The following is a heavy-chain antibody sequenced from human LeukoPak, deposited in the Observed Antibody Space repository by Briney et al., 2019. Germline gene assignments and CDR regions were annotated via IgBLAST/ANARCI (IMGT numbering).Heavy chain of an antibody. CDR3: AKAIYYGSGSYTFPFDY. CDR1: GFTFDDYA. CDR2: ISWNSGSI. V-gene: IGHV3-9*01. J-gene: IGHJ4*02. Sequence: PGGSLRLSCAASGFTFDDYAMHWVRQAPGKGLEWVSGISWNSGSIGYADSVKGRFTISRDNAKNSLYLQMNSLRAEDTALYYCAKAIYYGSGSYTFPFDYWGQGTLVSVSS. D-gene: IGHD3-10*01.